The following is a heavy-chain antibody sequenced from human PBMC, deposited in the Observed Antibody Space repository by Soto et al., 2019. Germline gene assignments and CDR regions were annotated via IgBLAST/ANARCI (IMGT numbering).Heavy chain of an antibody. CDR3: ERDVGSGEWAAG. D-gene: IGHD3-10*01. CDR2: IIPLFGTT. Sequence: QVQLVQSGTEVKKPGSSAKVSCKASGGTFSNYVISWVRQAPGQGLEWMGGIIPLFGTTDYAKKFQGRIAITADESTTTVYMDLSSLRFEDTAVYFGERDVGSGEWAAGGGQGTTVIVSS. J-gene: IGHJ6*02. V-gene: IGHV1-69*01. CDR1: GGTFSNYV.